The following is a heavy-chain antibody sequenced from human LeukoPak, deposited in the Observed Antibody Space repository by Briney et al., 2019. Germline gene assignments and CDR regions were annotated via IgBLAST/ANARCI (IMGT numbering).Heavy chain of an antibody. CDR2: INWNGGST. CDR1: GFTFDDYG. Sequence: GGSLRLSCAASGFTFDDYGMSWVRQAPGKGLEWVSGINWNGGSTGYADSVKGRFTISRDNAKNSLYLQMNSLRAEDMALYYCAKGFRAITMIESGAFDIWGQGTMVTVSS. CDR3: AKGFRAITMIESGAFDI. V-gene: IGHV3-20*04. J-gene: IGHJ3*02. D-gene: IGHD3-22*01.